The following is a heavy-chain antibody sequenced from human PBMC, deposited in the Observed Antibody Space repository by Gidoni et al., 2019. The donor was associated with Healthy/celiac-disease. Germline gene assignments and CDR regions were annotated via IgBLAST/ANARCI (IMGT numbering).Heavy chain of an antibody. Sequence: EGQLLESGGGLVQPGGSLRLSCAASGFTFSSYAMSWVRQAPGKGLEWGSDIGGSGGSTYYADSVKGRFTISRDNSKNTLYLQMNSLRAEDTAVYYGAKDPSPYYDILTGYYNYFDYWGQGTLVTVSS. V-gene: IGHV3-23*01. CDR2: IGGSGGST. CDR3: AKDPSPYYDILTGYYNYFDY. CDR1: GFTFSSYA. J-gene: IGHJ4*02. D-gene: IGHD3-9*01.